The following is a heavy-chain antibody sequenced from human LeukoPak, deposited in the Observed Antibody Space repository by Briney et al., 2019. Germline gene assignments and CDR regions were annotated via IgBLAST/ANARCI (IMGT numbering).Heavy chain of an antibody. CDR2: IYYSGST. CDR3: ARGGAGVVVVAATLGAFDI. V-gene: IGHV4-59*01. Sequence: SETLSLTCTVSGDSIRSYYWSWIRQPPGKELEWIGYIYYSGSTNYNPSLKSRVTISVDTSKNQFSLKLSSVTAADTAVYYCARGGAGVVVVAATLGAFDIWGQGTMVTVSS. D-gene: IGHD2-15*01. J-gene: IGHJ3*02. CDR1: GDSIRSYY.